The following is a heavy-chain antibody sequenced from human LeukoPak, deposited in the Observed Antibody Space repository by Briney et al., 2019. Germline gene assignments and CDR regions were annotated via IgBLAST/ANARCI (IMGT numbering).Heavy chain of an antibody. CDR1: GFTFSDYY. V-gene: IGHV3-11*05. J-gene: IGHJ4*02. CDR3: ARDLGQQLVPTYFDY. CDR2: ISSSSYT. D-gene: IGHD6-13*01. Sequence: GGSLRLSCAASGFTFSDYYMSWIRQAPGKGLEWVSYISSSSYTNYTDSVEGRFTISRDNAKNSLYLQMNSLRAEDTAVYYCARDLGQQLVPTYFDYWGQGTLVTVSS.